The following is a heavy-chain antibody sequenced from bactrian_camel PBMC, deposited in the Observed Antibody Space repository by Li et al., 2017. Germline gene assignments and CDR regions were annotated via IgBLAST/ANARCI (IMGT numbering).Heavy chain of an antibody. V-gene: IGHV3S40*01. CDR1: GFTFSNIA. CDR3: VRDYKSGDYRDDFGY. J-gene: IGHJ6*01. Sequence: VQLVESGGGLVQPGGSLRLSCAASGFTFSNIAMSWVRRAPGKGLEWVSFITGSGGNTDYADSVKGRFTISRDNAKNKNTVYLQMNSLKSEDTALYYCVRDYKSGDYRDDFGYWGQGTQVTVS. CDR2: ITGSGGNT. D-gene: IGHD4*01.